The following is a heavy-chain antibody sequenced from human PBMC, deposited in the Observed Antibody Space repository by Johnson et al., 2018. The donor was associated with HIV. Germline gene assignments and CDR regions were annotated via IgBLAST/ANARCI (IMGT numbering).Heavy chain of an antibody. J-gene: IGHJ3*01. CDR3: ARDLSDLGIIFAFDF. CDR1: GFDFAEST. Sequence: VQLVQSGGLVVPPWGSLSLSCAASGFDFAESTMHWVRKRPGRGLEWVSFISGDGHSTSYADSVKGRFTVSRDNSKNSLYLQMNSLRAEDTAFFYCARDLSDLGIIFAFDFWGQGTLVTVSS. CDR2: ISGDGHST. D-gene: IGHD7-27*01. V-gene: IGHV3-43*01.